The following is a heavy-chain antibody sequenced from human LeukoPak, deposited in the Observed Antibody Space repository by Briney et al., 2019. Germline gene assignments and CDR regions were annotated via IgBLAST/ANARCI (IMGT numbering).Heavy chain of an antibody. Sequence: SETLSLTCAVYGGSFSGYYWSRIRQPPGKGLEWIGEINHSGRTNYNPSLKSRATISVDTSKNHFSLKLSSVTAADTAVYYCARGGLQHYYGSGSHDYWGQGTLVTVSS. CDR2: INHSGRT. V-gene: IGHV4-34*01. J-gene: IGHJ4*02. CDR1: GGSFSGYY. D-gene: IGHD3-10*01. CDR3: ARGGLQHYYGSGSHDY.